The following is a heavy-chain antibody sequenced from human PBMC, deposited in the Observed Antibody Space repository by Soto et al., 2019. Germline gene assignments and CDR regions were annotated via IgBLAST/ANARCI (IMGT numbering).Heavy chain of an antibody. J-gene: IGHJ4*02. D-gene: IGHD2-2*03. CDR3: ARRAGYSLDY. CDR2: IYPGDSDT. Sequence: GESLKISCKASVYSFTSYWIGWVRQMPGKGLEWMGIIYPGDSDTKYSPSFQGQVTISADKSISTAFLQWSSLKASDTATYYCARRAGYSLDYWGQGTLVTVSS. CDR1: VYSFTSYW. V-gene: IGHV5-51*01.